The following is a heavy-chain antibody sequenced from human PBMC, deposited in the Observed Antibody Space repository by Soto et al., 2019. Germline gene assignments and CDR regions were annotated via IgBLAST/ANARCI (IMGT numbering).Heavy chain of an antibody. V-gene: IGHV4-59*01. CDR2: IYYSGST. CDR3: ASSYVDTAMVFDY. D-gene: IGHD5-18*01. CDR1: GVSISSYY. Sequence: SETLSLTCTVSGVSISSYYWSWIRQPPGKGLEWIGYIYYSGSTNYNPSLKSRVTISVDTSKNQFSLKLSSVTAADTAVYYCASSYVDTAMVFDYWGQGTLVTVSS. J-gene: IGHJ4*02.